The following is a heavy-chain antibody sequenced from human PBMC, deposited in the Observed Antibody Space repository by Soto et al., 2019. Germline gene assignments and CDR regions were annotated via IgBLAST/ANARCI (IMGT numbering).Heavy chain of an antibody. CDR2: INHSGST. Sequence: SETLSLTCAVYGGSFSGYYWSWIRQPPGKGLEWIGEINHSGSTNYNPSLKSRVTISVDTSKNQFSLKLSSVTAADTAVYYCARVFGVVIIGSPTRNFRDPNWFDPWGQGTLVTVSS. V-gene: IGHV4-34*01. CDR3: ARVFGVVIIGSPTRNFRDPNWFDP. D-gene: IGHD3-3*01. CDR1: GGSFSGYY. J-gene: IGHJ5*02.